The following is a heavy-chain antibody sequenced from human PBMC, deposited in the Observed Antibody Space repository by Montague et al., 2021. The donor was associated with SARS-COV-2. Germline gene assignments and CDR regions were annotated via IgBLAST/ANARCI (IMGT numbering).Heavy chain of an antibody. CDR3: ARDVGVPLASPYSWFDP. CDR1: GGSISSYY. V-gene: IGHV4-4*07. CDR2: IYTSGST. Sequence: SETLSLTCSVSGGSISSYYWSWIRQPAGKGLEWIGRIYTSGSTNXNPSLKSRVTMSVDTSKNQFSLKLSSVTAADTAVYYCARDVGVPLASPYSWFDPWGQGTLVTVSS. J-gene: IGHJ5*01. D-gene: IGHD2-2*01.